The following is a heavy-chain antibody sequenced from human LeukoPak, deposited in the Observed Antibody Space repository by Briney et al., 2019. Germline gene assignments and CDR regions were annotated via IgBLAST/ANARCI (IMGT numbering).Heavy chain of an antibody. CDR2: INHSGST. D-gene: IGHD2-15*01. V-gene: IGHV4-34*01. CDR1: GGSFSGYY. Sequence: PSETLSLTCAVYGGSFSGYYWSWIRQPPGKGLEWIGEINHSGSTNYNPSLKSRVTISVDTSKNQFSLKLSSVTAADTAVYYCARRRRVVPGYYYYMDVWGKGTTVTVSS. J-gene: IGHJ6*03. CDR3: ARRRRVVPGYYYYMDV.